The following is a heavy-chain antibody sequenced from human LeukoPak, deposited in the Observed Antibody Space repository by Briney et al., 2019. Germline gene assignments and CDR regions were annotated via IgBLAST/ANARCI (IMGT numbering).Heavy chain of an antibody. D-gene: IGHD5-18*01. J-gene: IGHJ4*02. V-gene: IGHV3-23*01. CDR3: AKQKGIRGYSYGYGFDY. Sequence: PCGSLRLSCAASGFTFSSYAMSWVRQAPGKGLEWVSAISGSGGSTYYADSVKGRFTISRDNSKNTLYLQMNSLRAEDTAVYYCAKQKGIRGYSYGYGFDYWGQGTLVAVSS. CDR2: ISGSGGST. CDR1: GFTFSSYA.